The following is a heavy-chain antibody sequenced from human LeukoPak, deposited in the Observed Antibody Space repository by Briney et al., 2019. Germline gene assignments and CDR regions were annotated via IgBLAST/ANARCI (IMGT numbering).Heavy chain of an antibody. J-gene: IGHJ6*02. Sequence: PLASVKVSCKASGGTFSSYAISWVRQAPGQGLEWMGGINPIFGTANYAQKFQGRVTITADESTSTAYMELSSLRSEDTAVYYCARLDCSGGSCYQNYYYGMDVWGQGTTVTVSS. CDR1: GGTFSSYA. D-gene: IGHD2-15*01. CDR2: INPIFGTA. V-gene: IGHV1-69*13. CDR3: ARLDCSGGSCYQNYYYGMDV.